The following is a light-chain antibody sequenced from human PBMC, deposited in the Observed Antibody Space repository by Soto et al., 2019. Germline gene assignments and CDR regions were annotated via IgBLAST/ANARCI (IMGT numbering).Light chain of an antibody. CDR2: SNN. J-gene: IGLJ2*01. CDR3: AAWDDSRKVV. CDR1: SSNIGSNT. V-gene: IGLV1-44*01. Sequence: QSVLTQPPSASGTPGQRVTISCSGSSSNIGSNTINWYQQLPGTAPKLLIYSNNQRPSGVPDRFSGSKSGTSASLAISGLQSEDDADYYCAAWDDSRKVVFGGGTKLTVL.